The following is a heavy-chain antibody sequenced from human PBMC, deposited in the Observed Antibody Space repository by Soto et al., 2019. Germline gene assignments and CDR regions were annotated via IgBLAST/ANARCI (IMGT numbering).Heavy chain of an antibody. CDR2: IIPIFGTA. CDR1: GGTFSSYA. J-gene: IGHJ3*01. D-gene: IGHD2-15*01. V-gene: IGHV1-69*13. CDR3: AREGTPQTRNAFDF. Sequence: SVKVSCKASGGTFSSYAISWVRQAPGQGLEWMGGIIPIFGTANYAQKFQGRVTITADESTSTAYMELSSLRSEDTAVYYCAREGTPQTRNAFDFWGQGTMVTVS.